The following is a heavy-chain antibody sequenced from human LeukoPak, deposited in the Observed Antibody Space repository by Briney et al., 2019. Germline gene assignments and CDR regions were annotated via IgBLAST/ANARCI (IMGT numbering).Heavy chain of an antibody. D-gene: IGHD6-6*01. V-gene: IGHV1-8*01. J-gene: IGHJ5*02. CDR3: AISEYSSFNWFDP. CDR2: MNPNSGNT. Sequence: ASVKVSCKAPGYTFTSYDINWVRQATGQGLEWMGWMNPNSGNTGYAQKFQGRVTMTRNTSISTAYMELSSLRSEDTAVYYCAISEYSSFNWFDPWGQGTLVTVSS. CDR1: GYTFTSYD.